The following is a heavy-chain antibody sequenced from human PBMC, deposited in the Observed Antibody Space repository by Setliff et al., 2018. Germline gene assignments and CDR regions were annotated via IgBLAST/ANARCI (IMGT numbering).Heavy chain of an antibody. CDR1: GYSSPTYW. CDR2: IYPGDSDT. CDR3: ARHIAGYADGHYTATYPYYYMDV. V-gene: IGHV5-51*01. Sequence: GESLKISCKASGYSSPTYWIGWVRQMPGKGLEWMGIIYPGDSDTRYSPSFQGQVTISADQSISTAYLQWSSLKASDTATYYCARHIAGYADGHYTATYPYYYMDVWGKGTTVTVSS. D-gene: IGHD4-17*01. J-gene: IGHJ6*03.